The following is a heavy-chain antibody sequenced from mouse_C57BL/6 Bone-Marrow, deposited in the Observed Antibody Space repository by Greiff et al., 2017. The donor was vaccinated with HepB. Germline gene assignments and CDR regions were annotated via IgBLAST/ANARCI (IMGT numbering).Heavy chain of an antibody. CDR3: HYYGSSPFAY. CDR2: IDPENGDT. CDR1: GFNIKDDY. V-gene: IGHV14-4*01. Sequence: VQLQQSGAELVRPGASVKLSCTASGFNIKDDYMHWVKQRPEQGLEWIGWIDPENGDTEYASKFQGKATITADTSSNTAYLQLSSLTSEDTAVYYGHYYGSSPFAYWGQGTLVTVSA. J-gene: IGHJ3*01. D-gene: IGHD1-1*01.